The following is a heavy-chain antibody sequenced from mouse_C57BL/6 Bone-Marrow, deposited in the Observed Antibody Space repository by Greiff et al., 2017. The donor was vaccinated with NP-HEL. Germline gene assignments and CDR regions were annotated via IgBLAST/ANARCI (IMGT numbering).Heavy chain of an antibody. J-gene: IGHJ1*03. Sequence: QVQLQQPGAELVMPGASVKLSCKASGYTFTSYWMHWVKQRPGQGLEWIGEIDPSDSYTNYNQKFKGKSTLTVDKSSITAYMQLRSLTSEDSAVYYCARNYYGSVWYFDVWGTGTTVTVSS. CDR3: ARNYYGSVWYFDV. V-gene: IGHV1-69*01. CDR1: GYTFTSYW. CDR2: IDPSDSYT. D-gene: IGHD1-1*01.